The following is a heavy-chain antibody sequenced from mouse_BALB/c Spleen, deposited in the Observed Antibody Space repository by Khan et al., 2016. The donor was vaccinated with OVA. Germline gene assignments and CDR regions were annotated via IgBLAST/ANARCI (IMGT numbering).Heavy chain of an antibody. V-gene: IGHV1-76*01. CDR2: IYPGTDNT. J-gene: IGHJ2*01. CDR3: AREEALYYFAY. Sequence: QVQLKQSGAELVRPGASVKLSCKTSGYIFTSYWIHWVKQRSGQGLEWIARIYPGTDNTYYNEKLRDKATMTADKSSSTAYIQLSSLKSEDSAVYFCAREEALYYFAYWGQGTTLTVSS. CDR1: GYIFTSYW. D-gene: IGHD1-1*01.